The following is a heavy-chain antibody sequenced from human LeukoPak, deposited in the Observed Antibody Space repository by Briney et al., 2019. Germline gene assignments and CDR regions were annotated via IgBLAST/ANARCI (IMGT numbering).Heavy chain of an antibody. CDR1: GGSISSGGYY. V-gene: IGHV4-31*03. J-gene: IGHJ4*02. CDR3: ARSYYDFWSGYFFDY. D-gene: IGHD3-3*01. Sequence: PSETLSLTCTVSGGSISSGGYYWSWIRQHPGKGLEWIGYIYYSGSTYYNPSLKSRVTMSVDTSKNQFSLKLSSVTAADTAVYYCARSYYDFWSGYFFDYWGQGTLVTVSS. CDR2: IYYSGST.